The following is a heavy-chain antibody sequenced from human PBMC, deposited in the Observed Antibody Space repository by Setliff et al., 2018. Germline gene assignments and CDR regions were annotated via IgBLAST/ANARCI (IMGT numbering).Heavy chain of an antibody. CDR2: IHPSGST. V-gene: IGHV4-61*02. D-gene: IGHD1-1*01. Sequence: SETLSLTCTVSGDSISSGSYHWSWIRKPAGKGLEWIGRIHPSGSTNYNPPLKSRVTISVDTSMNQFSLKVSSVTAADTAVYYCARTTGSTHNWLDPWGPGTLVTVSS. CDR3: ARTTGSTHNWLDP. CDR1: GDSISSGSYH. J-gene: IGHJ5*02.